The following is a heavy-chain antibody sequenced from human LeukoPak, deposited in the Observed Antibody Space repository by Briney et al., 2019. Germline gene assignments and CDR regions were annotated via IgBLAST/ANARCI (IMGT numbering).Heavy chain of an antibody. D-gene: IGHD6-13*01. CDR2: IYPSYSDA. V-gene: IGHV5-51*01. CDR3: VRFALTSSLDH. Sequence: GESLKISCKISGYKLTNNWIGWVRQVPGKGLEWMGLIYPSYSDAKYSPSFQGQVTLSVDASISTAYLQLSGLRASDTAMYYCVRFALTSSLDHWGQGTLVTVSS. CDR1: GYKLTNNW. J-gene: IGHJ5*02.